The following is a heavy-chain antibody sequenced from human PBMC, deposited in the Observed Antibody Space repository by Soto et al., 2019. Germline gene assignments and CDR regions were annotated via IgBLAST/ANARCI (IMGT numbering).Heavy chain of an antibody. Sequence: SETLSLTCTVSGGSINSGAYYWSWIRQLPGKGLEWIGYIYYSGGTYYNPSLKSRITISIDTSKNQFSLKLSSVTAADTAVFYCARVAYQTREFDYWGQGTLVTVS. J-gene: IGHJ4*01. CDR2: IYYSGGT. V-gene: IGHV4-31*02. D-gene: IGHD1-7*01. CDR1: GGSINSGAYY. CDR3: ARVAYQTREFDY.